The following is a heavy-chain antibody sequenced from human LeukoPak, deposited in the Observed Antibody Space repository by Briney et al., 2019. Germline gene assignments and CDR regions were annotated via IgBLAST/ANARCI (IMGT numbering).Heavy chain of an antibody. CDR2: INHSGST. J-gene: IGHJ4*02. Sequence: PSETLSLTCAVYGGSFSGYYWSSIRQPPGKGLEWIGEINHSGSTNYNPSLKSRVTISVDTSKNQFSLKLSSVTAADTAVYYCARGGIVGASHFDYWGQGTLVTVSS. D-gene: IGHD1-26*01. V-gene: IGHV4-34*01. CDR1: GGSFSGYY. CDR3: ARGGIVGASHFDY.